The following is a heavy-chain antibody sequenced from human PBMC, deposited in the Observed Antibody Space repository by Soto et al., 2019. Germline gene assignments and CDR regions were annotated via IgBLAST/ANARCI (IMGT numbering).Heavy chain of an antibody. V-gene: IGHV4-39*01. CDR2: IYYSGST. J-gene: IGHJ5*02. D-gene: IGHD5-12*01. CDR1: GGSISSSNYY. CDR3: ARNLPSSGYGT. Sequence: QLQLQESGPGLVKPSETLSLTCTVSGGSISSSNYYWGWIRQPPGKGLEWIGSIYYSGSTYYNPSLKSRVTISIDTSKNQFSLKLSSVTAADTAVYYCARNLPSSGYGTWGQGTLVTVSS.